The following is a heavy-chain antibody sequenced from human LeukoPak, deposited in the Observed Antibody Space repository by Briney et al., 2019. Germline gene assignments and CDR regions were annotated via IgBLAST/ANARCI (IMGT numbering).Heavy chain of an antibody. J-gene: IGHJ4*02. CDR3: ARCIAAALALDY. V-gene: IGHV3-21*01. CDR2: ISSSSSYI. D-gene: IGHD6-13*01. CDR1: GFTFSSYA. Sequence: PGGSLRLSCAASGFTFSSYAMNWVRQAPGKGLEWVSSISSSSSYIYYADSVKGRFTISRDNAKNSLYLQMNSLRAEDTAVYYCARCIAAALALDYWGQGTLVTVSS.